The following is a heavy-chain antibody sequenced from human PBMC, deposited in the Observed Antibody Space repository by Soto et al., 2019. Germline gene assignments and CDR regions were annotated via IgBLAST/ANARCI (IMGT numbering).Heavy chain of an antibody. CDR2: ISWDGVST. J-gene: IGHJ4*02. D-gene: IGHD2-15*01. V-gene: IGHV3-43D*04. Sequence: PGGSLRLSCAASGFTFDEYAMHWVRQVPGKGLEWVSVISWDGVSTYYADSVKGRFTISRDNSKKSLYLQMNSLRAEDSALYYCAKDRGYCSTGSCFSLWFDNWGQGTLVTVSS. CDR3: AKDRGYCSTGSCFSLWFDN. CDR1: GFTFDEYA.